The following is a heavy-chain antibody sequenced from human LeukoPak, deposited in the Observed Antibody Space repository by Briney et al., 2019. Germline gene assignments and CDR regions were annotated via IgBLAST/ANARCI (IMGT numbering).Heavy chain of an antibody. V-gene: IGHV3-21*01. CDR3: ARDYGCSGGSCYLGAFDI. CDR2: ISSSSSYI. Sequence: PGGSLRLSCAASGFTFSSYSMNWVRQAPGKGLEWVSSISSSSSYIYYADSVKGRFTISRDNAKNSLYLQMYSVRAEDTAVYYCARDYGCSGGSCYLGAFDIWGQGTMVTVSS. J-gene: IGHJ3*02. D-gene: IGHD2-15*01. CDR1: GFTFSSYS.